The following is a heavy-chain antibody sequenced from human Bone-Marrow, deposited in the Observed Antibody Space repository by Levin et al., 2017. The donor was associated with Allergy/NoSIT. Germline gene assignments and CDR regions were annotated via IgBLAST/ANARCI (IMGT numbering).Heavy chain of an antibody. D-gene: IGHD5-18*01. Sequence: GESLKISCEASGISVTSNYMSWVRQAPGKGLEWVSVIYGGDTTYYVDSVKGRFTISRDNSKNTLYLQMNSLRAEDTAVYYCARDEGPGKYTYGELDYWGQGTLVTVSS. V-gene: IGHV3-66*01. CDR3: ARDEGPGKYTYGELDY. CDR2: IYGGDTT. CDR1: GISVTSNY. J-gene: IGHJ4*02.